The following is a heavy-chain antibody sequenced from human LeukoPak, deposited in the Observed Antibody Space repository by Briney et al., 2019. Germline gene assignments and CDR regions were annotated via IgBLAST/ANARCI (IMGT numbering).Heavy chain of an antibody. V-gene: IGHV1-69*13. CDR1: GYTFTSYG. Sequence: SVKVSCKASGYTFTSYGISWVRQAPGQGLEWMGGIIPIFGTANYAQKFQGRVTITADESTSTAYMELSSLRSEDTAVYYCARVSRALLWFGEFDYWGQGTLVTVSS. J-gene: IGHJ4*02. CDR3: ARVSRALLWFGEFDY. CDR2: IIPIFGTA. D-gene: IGHD3-10*01.